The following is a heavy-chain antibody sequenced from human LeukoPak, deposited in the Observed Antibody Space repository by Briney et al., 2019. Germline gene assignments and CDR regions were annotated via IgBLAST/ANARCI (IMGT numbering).Heavy chain of an antibody. CDR2: IKQDGSEK. D-gene: IGHD3-3*01. J-gene: IGHJ5*02. Sequence: GGSLRLSCAASGFALSSYWMSWVRQAPGKGLEWVANIKQDGSEKYYVDSVKGRFTISRDNAKNSLYLQMNSLRAEDTAVYYCATHILEWLPNWFDPWGQGTLVTVSS. CDR3: ATHILEWLPNWFDP. V-gene: IGHV3-7*01. CDR1: GFALSSYW.